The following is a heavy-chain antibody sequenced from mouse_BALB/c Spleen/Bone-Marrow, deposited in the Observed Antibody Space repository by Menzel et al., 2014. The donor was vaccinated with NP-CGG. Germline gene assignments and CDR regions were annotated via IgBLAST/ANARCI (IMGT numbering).Heavy chain of an antibody. J-gene: IGHJ1*01. Sequence: ESGAELMKPGASVKISCKATGYTFSRYWIEWVKQRPGHGLEWIGEILPGSGSTNYNEKFKGKATFTADTSSNAAYVQLSSLTSEDSDVYYGARWGYGSSYVGYFDVWGAGTTATVSS. CDR3: ARWGYGSSYVGYFDV. CDR2: ILPGSGST. D-gene: IGHD1-1*01. V-gene: IGHV1-9*01. CDR1: GYTFSRYW.